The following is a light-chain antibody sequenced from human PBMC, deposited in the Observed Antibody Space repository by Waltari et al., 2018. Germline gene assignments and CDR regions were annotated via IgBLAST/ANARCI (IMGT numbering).Light chain of an antibody. J-gene: IGKJ4*01. CDR1: QSVLYSSNNKNY. V-gene: IGKV4-1*01. CDR2: WAS. CDR3: QQYYSTPLT. Sequence: DIVMTQSPDSLAVSLGERATINCKSSQSVLYSSNNKNYLAWYQQKPGQPPKLLIYWASTRESGVPDRFSGSGSGTDFTLTISSQQAEDVAVYYCQQYYSTPLT.